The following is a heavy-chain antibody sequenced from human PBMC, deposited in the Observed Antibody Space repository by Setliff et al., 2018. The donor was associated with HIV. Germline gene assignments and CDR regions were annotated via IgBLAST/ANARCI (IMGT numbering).Heavy chain of an antibody. CDR3: ARGKGVGGVVIRGGLDV. CDR1: GHTFTNVD. J-gene: IGHJ6*04. CDR2: MNPNTCVS. Sequence: SVKVSCKASGHTFTNVDIHWLRRATGQGLEWTGWMNPNTCVSGYALKFQARVTMPRDTSISTAYMDLNSLTSEDTAVYYCARGKGVGGVVIRGGLDVWGKGTTVTVSS. D-gene: IGHD3-10*01. V-gene: IGHV1-8*01.